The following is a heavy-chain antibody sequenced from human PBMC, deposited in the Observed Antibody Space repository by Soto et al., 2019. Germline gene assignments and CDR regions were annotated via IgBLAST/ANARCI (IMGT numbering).Heavy chain of an antibody. CDR1: GYTFTSYA. CDR2: INVYNGNT. J-gene: IGHJ4*02. Sequence: QVQLVQSGAEVKKPGASVKVSCTASGYTFTSYAISWVRQAPGQGLEWMGGINVYNGNTKYAQKFKGRVTMTTDTSTSTVYMELRSLTSYDTAVYDCARDGVAVPTGNSGYWGQGTLVTVSS. V-gene: IGHV1-18*01. CDR3: ARDGVAVPTGNSGY. D-gene: IGHD4-4*01.